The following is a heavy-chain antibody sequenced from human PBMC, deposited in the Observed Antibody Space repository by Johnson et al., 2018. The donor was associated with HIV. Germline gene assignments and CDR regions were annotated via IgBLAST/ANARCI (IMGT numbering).Heavy chain of an antibody. CDR1: GFTVSSNY. J-gene: IGHJ3*02. Sequence: VQLVESGGGLIQPGGSLRLSCAASGFTVSSNYMTWVRQAPGKGLEWVSVLFSGGTTNYSDAVKGGFTISSDNTRNTLFLQMGSLGAEDTAVYYCAREGWQLVTLMGAFDIWGQGTMVTVSS. CDR3: AREGWQLVTLMGAFDI. V-gene: IGHV3-53*01. D-gene: IGHD6-6*01. CDR2: LFSGGTT.